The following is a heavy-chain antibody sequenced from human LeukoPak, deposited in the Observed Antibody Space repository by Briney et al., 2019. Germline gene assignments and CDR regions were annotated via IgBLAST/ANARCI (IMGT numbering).Heavy chain of an antibody. Sequence: GASLILSCAASAFTFSAYYMRWIRQALGKGLEWVSYISNGGRSGYTIYYADSVKGRFTISRDNAKNSLYLQMNSLRAEDTAVYFCARDPYTSGSDYWGQGTLVTVSS. CDR2: ISNGGRSGYTI. CDR1: AFTFSAYY. V-gene: IGHV3-11*01. D-gene: IGHD6-19*01. J-gene: IGHJ4*02. CDR3: ARDPYTSGSDY.